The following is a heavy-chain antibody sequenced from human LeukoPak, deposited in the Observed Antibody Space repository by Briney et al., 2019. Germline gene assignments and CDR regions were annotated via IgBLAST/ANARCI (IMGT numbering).Heavy chain of an antibody. J-gene: IGHJ3*02. Sequence: SETLSLTCTVSGGSISSGSYYWSWIRQPAGKGLEWIGRIYTSGSTNYNPSLKSRVTISVDTSKNQFSLKLSSVTAADTAVYYCARDRVPVVPAAMGSVEAFDIWGQGTMVTVSS. D-gene: IGHD2-2*01. CDR2: IYTSGST. CDR1: GGSISSGSYY. CDR3: ARDRVPVVPAAMGSVEAFDI. V-gene: IGHV4-61*02.